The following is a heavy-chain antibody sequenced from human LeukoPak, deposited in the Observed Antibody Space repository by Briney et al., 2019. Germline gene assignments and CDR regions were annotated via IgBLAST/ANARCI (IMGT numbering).Heavy chain of an antibody. V-gene: IGHV4-59*01. Sequence: SETLSLTCTVSAGSISTYYWSWIRQPPGKGLECLGYIYYSGSTNYNPSLESRVTMSVDTSRKQFSLKLRSVTAADTAVYYCARAPYDYPRPFDSWGRGTLVTV. J-gene: IGHJ4*02. CDR1: AGSISTYY. CDR2: IYYSGST. CDR3: ARAPYDYPRPFDS. D-gene: IGHD3-16*01.